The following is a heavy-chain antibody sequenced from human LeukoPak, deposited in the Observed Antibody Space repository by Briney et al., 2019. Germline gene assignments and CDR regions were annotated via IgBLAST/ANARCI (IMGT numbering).Heavy chain of an antibody. CDR1: GFTFSSYA. V-gene: IGHV3-23*01. J-gene: IGHJ5*02. CDR3: AKDVEQWLFPGGWFDP. D-gene: IGHD6-19*01. CDR2: ISGSGGST. Sequence: TGGSLRLSCAASGFTFSSYAMSWVRQAPGKGLEWVSAISGSGGSTYYADSVKGRFTISRDNSKNTLYLQMNSLRAEDTAVYYCAKDVEQWLFPGGWFDPWGQGTLVTVSS.